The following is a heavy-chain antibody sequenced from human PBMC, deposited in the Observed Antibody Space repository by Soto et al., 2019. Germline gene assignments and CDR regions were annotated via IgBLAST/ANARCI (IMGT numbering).Heavy chain of an antibody. CDR2: ISGSGGST. Sequence: PGGSLRLSCAASGFTFSSYAMSWVRQAPGKGLEWVSAISGSGGSTYYADSVKGRFTISRDNSKNTLYLQMNSLRAEDTAVYYCALLDTIFGVVRKPPFAYFDYWGQGTLVTVSS. CDR3: ALLDTIFGVVRKPPFAYFDY. J-gene: IGHJ4*02. D-gene: IGHD3-3*01. CDR1: GFTFSSYA. V-gene: IGHV3-23*01.